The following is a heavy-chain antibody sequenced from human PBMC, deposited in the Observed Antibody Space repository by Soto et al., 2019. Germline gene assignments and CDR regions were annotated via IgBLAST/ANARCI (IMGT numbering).Heavy chain of an antibody. CDR3: ARGGHVVVVTAALDY. CDR2: VNPSGGHT. D-gene: IGHD2-21*02. Sequence: QVQLMQSGAEVKKPGASVKVSCKASGDTFTDYYIHWVRQAPGQGLEWMGTVNPSGGHTTYAQHFRGRVTMTRDTSTSTLYMELISLTSDDAAVYYCARGGHVVVVTAALDYWGQGTLVTVSS. V-gene: IGHV1-46*01. J-gene: IGHJ4*02. CDR1: GDTFTDYY.